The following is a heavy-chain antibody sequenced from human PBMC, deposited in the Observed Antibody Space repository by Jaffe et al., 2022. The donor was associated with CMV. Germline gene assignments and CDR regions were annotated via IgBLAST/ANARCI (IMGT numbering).Heavy chain of an antibody. V-gene: IGHV3-43*01. D-gene: IGHD5-12*01. J-gene: IGHJ6*02. CDR3: AKDTSLGWLQLRGYGMDV. CDR2: ISWDGGST. Sequence: EVQLVESGGVVVQPGGSLRLSCAASGFTFDDYTMHWVRQAPGKGLEWVSLISWDGGSTYYADSVKGRFTISRDNSKNSLYLQMNSLRTEDTALYYCAKDTSLGWLQLRGYGMDVWGQGTTVTVSS. CDR1: GFTFDDYT.